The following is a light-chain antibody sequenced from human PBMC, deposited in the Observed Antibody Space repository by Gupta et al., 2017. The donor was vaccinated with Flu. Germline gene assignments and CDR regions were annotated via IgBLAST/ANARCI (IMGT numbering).Light chain of an antibody. Sequence: SITSSCTGTSSDNVDYNYVSWYQHHPDKAPKLMIYEVTTRASGVSNRFSGSKSGNTASLTISGLQSEDEADYFCASYTATYTWVFGGGTKVTVL. CDR1: SSDNVDYNY. V-gene: IGLV2-14*01. CDR2: EVT. CDR3: ASYTATYTWV. J-gene: IGLJ2*01.